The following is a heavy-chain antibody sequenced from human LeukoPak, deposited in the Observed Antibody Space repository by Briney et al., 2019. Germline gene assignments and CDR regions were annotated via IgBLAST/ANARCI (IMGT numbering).Heavy chain of an antibody. CDR1: GFTFSSSA. V-gene: IGHV3-23*01. D-gene: IGHD6-19*01. J-gene: IGHJ4*02. CDR2: ISASGGST. CDR3: AALPARIAVAPY. Sequence: GGSLRLSCAASGFTFSSSAMSWVRQVPGKGLEWVSGISASGGSTYYADSVRGRFTISRDNAKNSLYLQMNSLRAEDTAVYYCAALPARIAVAPYWGQGTLVTVSS.